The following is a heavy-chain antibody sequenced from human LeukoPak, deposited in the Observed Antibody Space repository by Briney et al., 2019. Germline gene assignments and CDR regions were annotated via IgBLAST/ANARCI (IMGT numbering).Heavy chain of an antibody. D-gene: IGHD1-26*01. Sequence: PGGSLRLSCAASGFTFSSYSMNWVRQAPGKGLEWVSYISSSSSTIYYADSVKGRFTISRDNAKNSLHLQMNSLRAEDTAVYYCARDRELPLDYWGQGTLVTVSS. CDR2: ISSSSSTI. CDR1: GFTFSSYS. V-gene: IGHV3-48*01. CDR3: ARDRELPLDY. J-gene: IGHJ4*02.